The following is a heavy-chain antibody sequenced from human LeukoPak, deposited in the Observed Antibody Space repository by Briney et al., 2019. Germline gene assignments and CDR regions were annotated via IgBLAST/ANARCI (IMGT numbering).Heavy chain of an antibody. D-gene: IGHD3-9*01. V-gene: IGHV1-24*01. Sequence: ASVKVSCKLSGYTLTELYMHWVRQAPGKRLEWMGGFDPEDGETIYAQKFQGRVTMAEDTSTDTAYMELSSLRSEDTAVYYCATMRGDYDILTGYSRYGMDVWGQGTTVTVSS. CDR3: ATMRGDYDILTGYSRYGMDV. CDR2: FDPEDGET. CDR1: GYTLTELY. J-gene: IGHJ6*02.